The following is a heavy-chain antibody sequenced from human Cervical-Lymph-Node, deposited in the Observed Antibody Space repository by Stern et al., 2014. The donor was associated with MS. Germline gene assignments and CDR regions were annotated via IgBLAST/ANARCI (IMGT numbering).Heavy chain of an antibody. CDR3: ARRYADYFDY. D-gene: IGHD3-16*01. CDR2: IFPGDSNT. Sequence: VQLVQSGAEVKKPGESLKISCKGSGDSFSNYWIGWVRQMPGKGLEWMGIIFPGDSNTRSSPSFQGQVTISADTSISPAYLQWSSLKASDTAVYYCARRYADYFDYWGQGSLVTVSS. V-gene: IGHV5-51*01. CDR1: GDSFSNYW. J-gene: IGHJ4*02.